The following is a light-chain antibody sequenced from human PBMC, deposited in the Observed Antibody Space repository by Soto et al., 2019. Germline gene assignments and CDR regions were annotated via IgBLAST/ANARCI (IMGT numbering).Light chain of an antibody. CDR1: SPNIGSYT. V-gene: IGLV1-44*01. J-gene: IGLJ1*01. Sequence: QSVLTQPPSASGAPGQRVTISCSGTSPNIGSYTVNWYQHLPGTAPKLLIFSHNQRPSGVPGRFSASKSGTSASLDISGLQSEDEGDYYCATWDDSLSGRYVFGTGTKVTVL. CDR3: ATWDDSLSGRYV. CDR2: SHN.